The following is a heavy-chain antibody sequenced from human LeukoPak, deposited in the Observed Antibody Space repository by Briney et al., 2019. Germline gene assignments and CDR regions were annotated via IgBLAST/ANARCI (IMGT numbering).Heavy chain of an antibody. V-gene: IGHV4-59*02. CDR3: ARDGSDWSNDYYHGVDV. J-gene: IGHJ6*02. Sequence: SETLSLTCTVSGDSVTTYYWSWIRQPPGKGLEWLGYVYYSGSATYNPSLKSRVTISVDTSKNQFSLRLSSVTAADTAVYYCARDGSDWSNDYYHGVDVWGQGTTVTVSS. D-gene: IGHD6-19*01. CDR2: VYYSGSA. CDR1: GDSVTTYY.